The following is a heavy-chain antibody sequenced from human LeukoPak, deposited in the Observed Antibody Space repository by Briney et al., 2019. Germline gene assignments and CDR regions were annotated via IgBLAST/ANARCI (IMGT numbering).Heavy chain of an antibody. CDR1: GGSSIGYS. CDR2: INHSGST. CDR3: ARRDSAGWFHYNWFDP. J-gene: IGHJ5*02. D-gene: IGHD6-19*01. V-gene: IGHV4-34*01. Sequence: SETPSLTGVAFGGSSIGYSWSWFRHPPGKGLKWFGEINHSGSTNYNPSLKSRVTISVDTSKNQFSLKLSSVTAADTAVYYCARRDSAGWFHYNWFDPWGQGTLVTVSS.